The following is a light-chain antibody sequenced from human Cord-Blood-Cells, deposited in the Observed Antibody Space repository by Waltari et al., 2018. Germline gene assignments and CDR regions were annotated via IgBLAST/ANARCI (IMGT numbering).Light chain of an antibody. Sequence: EIVLTQSPATLSLSPGERATLSCRASHSVSSYLACYQQKPGQAPRLLIYDASNRATGIPARFSGSGSGTDFTLTISSLEPEDFAVYYCQQRSNWPPMYSFGQGTKLEIK. CDR3: QQRSNWPPMYS. CDR2: DAS. V-gene: IGKV3-11*01. CDR1: HSVSSY. J-gene: IGKJ2*03.